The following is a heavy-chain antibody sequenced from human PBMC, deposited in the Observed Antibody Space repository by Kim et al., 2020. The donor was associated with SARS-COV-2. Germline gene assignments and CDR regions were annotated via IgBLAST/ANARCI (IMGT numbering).Heavy chain of an antibody. V-gene: IGHV3-30*02. J-gene: IGHJ4*02. Sequence: RFTISRDNSKNTLYLQMNSLRAEDTAVYYCAKARHGSCRTRGDCPGPFGYWGQGTLVTVSS. CDR3: AKARHGSCRTRGDCPGPFGY. D-gene: IGHD2-21*01.